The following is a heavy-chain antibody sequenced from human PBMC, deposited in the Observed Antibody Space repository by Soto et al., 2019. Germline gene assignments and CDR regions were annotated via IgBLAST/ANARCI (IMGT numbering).Heavy chain of an antibody. CDR3: AKRLEVGSMEDS. CDR1: GGTLSRDA. J-gene: IGHJ4*02. CDR2: ISGSGGST. V-gene: IGHV3-23*01. D-gene: IGHD2-8*01. Sequence: GGSLRVWWGGSGGTLSRDAMSGVRQAPGKGLEWVSAISGSGGSTYYADSVKGRFTISRDNSKNTLYLQMNSLRAEDTAVYYCAKRLEVGSMEDSWGQGT.